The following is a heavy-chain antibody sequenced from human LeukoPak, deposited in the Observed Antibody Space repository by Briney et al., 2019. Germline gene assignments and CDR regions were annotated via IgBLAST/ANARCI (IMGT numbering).Heavy chain of an antibody. Sequence: GGSLRLSCATSGFTFSRYLMTWVRQAPGKGLESVATIKEDGSEGYYVDSVKGRFTISRDNAKNSVFLQMNNLRVEDTAMYYCARDSGGNDYWGQGTLVTVSS. D-gene: IGHD3-16*01. CDR2: IKEDGSEG. CDR1: GFTFSRYL. V-gene: IGHV3-7*01. CDR3: ARDSGGNDY. J-gene: IGHJ4*02.